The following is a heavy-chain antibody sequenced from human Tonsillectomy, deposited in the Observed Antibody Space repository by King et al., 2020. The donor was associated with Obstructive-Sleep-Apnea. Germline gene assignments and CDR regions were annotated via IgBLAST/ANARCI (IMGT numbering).Heavy chain of an antibody. V-gene: IGHV3-43*01. CDR3: AKDTDYAIDY. CDR2: ISWDSSST. CDR1: GFTFDDHT. D-gene: IGHD4-17*01. Sequence: VQLVESGGVVVQPGGSLRLSCAASGFTFDDHTMHWVRQAPGKGLEWVFFISWDSSSTYYADSVKGRFTISRDNSKNSLYLQMNSLRTEDTALYYCAKDTDYAIDYWGQGTLVTVSS. J-gene: IGHJ4*02.